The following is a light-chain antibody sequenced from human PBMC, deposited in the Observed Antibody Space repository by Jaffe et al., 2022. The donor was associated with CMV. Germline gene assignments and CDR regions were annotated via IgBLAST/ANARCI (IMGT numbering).Light chain of an antibody. CDR2: KAS. V-gene: IGKV1-5*03. Sequence: DIQMTQSPSTLSASVGDRVTITCRASQSISSWLAWYQQKPGKAPKLLIYKASSLESGVPSRFSGSGSGTEFTLTISSLQPDDFATYYCQHPPGTFGGGTKVEIK. CDR1: QSISSW. J-gene: IGKJ4*01. CDR3: QHPPGT.